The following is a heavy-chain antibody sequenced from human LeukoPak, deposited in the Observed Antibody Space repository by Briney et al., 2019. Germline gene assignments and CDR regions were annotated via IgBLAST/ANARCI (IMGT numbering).Heavy chain of an antibody. CDR2: IYYSGST. CDR1: GGSISSSSYY. Sequence: SETLSLTCTVSGGSISSSSYYWGWLRQPPGTGLEWIGSIYYSGSTYYNPSLKSRVTISVDTSKNQFSLKLSSVTAADTAVYYCARRVLAARPGGGSFDYWGQGTLVTVSS. V-gene: IGHV4-39*01. CDR3: ARRVLAARPGGGSFDY. J-gene: IGHJ4*02. D-gene: IGHD6-6*01.